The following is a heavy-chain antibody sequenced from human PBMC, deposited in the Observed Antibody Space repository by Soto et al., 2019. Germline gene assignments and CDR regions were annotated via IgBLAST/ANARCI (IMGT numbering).Heavy chain of an antibody. J-gene: IGHJ4*02. CDR2: IYYSGST. V-gene: IGHV4-31*03. CDR1: GGSISSGGYY. D-gene: IGHD2-2*01. CDR3: ARSSTSANSFDY. Sequence: QVQLQESGPGLVKPSQTLSLTCTVSGGSISSGGYYWSWIRQHPGKGLEWIGYIYYSGSTYYNPSLKSRVTISVDTSKNQFSLKLSSVTAADTAVYSCARSSTSANSFDYWGQGTLVTVSS.